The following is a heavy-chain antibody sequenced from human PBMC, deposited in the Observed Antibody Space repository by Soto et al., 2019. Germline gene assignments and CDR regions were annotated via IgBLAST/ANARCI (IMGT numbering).Heavy chain of an antibody. CDR3: AFLPYYDILTGYYPHLIDYGMDV. CDR1: GCSVSSNRYS. V-gene: IGHV4-39*05. D-gene: IGHD3-9*01. J-gene: IGHJ6*02. CDR2: LYSNDNT. Sequence: SETPSLTCTVSGCSVSSNRYSLGWVRQSPGKGLEWIGTLYSNDNTHYNPSLLSRVTISVDTSKNEFSLRLNTVTAADTAVYYCAFLPYYDILTGYYPHLIDYGMDVWGQGTTVTVSS.